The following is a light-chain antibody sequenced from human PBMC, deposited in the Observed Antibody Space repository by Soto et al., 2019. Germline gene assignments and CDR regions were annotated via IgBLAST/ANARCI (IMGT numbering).Light chain of an antibody. CDR1: QSVSSTY. Sequence: EIVLTQSPGTLSLSPGERATLSCRASQSVSSTYLAWYQQKPGQAPRLLIYGGSSRATGIPDRFSGSGSGTDFTLTISRLEPEDFAVYYCQQDVTFGQGTKVEIK. J-gene: IGKJ1*01. CDR2: GGS. V-gene: IGKV3-20*01. CDR3: QQDVT.